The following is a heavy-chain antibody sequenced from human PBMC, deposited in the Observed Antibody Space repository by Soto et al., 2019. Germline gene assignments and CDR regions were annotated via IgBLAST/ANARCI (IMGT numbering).Heavy chain of an antibody. CDR3: ARDPTVVKGYYYYGVDV. Sequence: ASVKVSFKATGYAFTSYAMQWVRQAPGQRLEWMGCINAGNGNTKYSQKFQGRVTITRDTSASTAYMELSSLRSEDTAVYYCARDPTVVKGYYYYGVDVWGQGTTVTVSS. CDR2: INAGNGNT. D-gene: IGHD4-17*01. V-gene: IGHV1-3*01. CDR1: GYAFTSYA. J-gene: IGHJ6*02.